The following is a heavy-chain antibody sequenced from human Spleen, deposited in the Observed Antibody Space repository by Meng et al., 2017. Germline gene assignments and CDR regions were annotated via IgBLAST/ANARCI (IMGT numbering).Heavy chain of an antibody. J-gene: IGHJ4*02. CDR1: GGSFSGYY. V-gene: IGHV4-34*01. Sequence: SETLSLTCAVYGGSFSGYYWSWIRQPPGKGLEWIGEINHSGSTNYNPSLKSRVTISVDTYKKQFSLKLRSVTAADTAVYYCARDRWIYDSSGSCDYWGQGTLVTVSS. CDR3: ARDRWIYDSSGSCDY. CDR2: INHSGST. D-gene: IGHD3-22*01.